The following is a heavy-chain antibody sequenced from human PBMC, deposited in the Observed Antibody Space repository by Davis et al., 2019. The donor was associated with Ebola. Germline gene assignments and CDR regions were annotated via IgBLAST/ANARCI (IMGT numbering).Heavy chain of an antibody. CDR2: INPNSGGT. D-gene: IGHD2-8*02. Sequence: ASVKVSCKASGYTFTGYYMHWVRQAPGQGLEWMGWINPNSGGTNYAQKFQGRVTMTRDTSTSTVYMELSSLRSEDTAVYYCARGSVLVVYAMPSPVDYWGQGTLVTVSS. J-gene: IGHJ4*02. CDR3: ARGSVLVVYAMPSPVDY. CDR1: GYTFTGYY. V-gene: IGHV1-2*02.